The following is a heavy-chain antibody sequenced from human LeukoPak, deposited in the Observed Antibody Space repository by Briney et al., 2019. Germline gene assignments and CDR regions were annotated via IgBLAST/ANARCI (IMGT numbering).Heavy chain of an antibody. J-gene: IGHJ4*02. V-gene: IGHV4-38-2*02. Sequence: PSETLSLTCTVSGYSISSGYYWGWIRQPPGKGLEWIGSIYHSGSTYYNPSLKSRVTISVDTSKNQFSLKLSSVTAADTAVYYCARRSKPVVVTNYYFDYWGQGTLVTVSS. D-gene: IGHD2-21*02. CDR2: IYHSGST. CDR1: GYSISSGYY. CDR3: ARRSKPVVVTNYYFDY.